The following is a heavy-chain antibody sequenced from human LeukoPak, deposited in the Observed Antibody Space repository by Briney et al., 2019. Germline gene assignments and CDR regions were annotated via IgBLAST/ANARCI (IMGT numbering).Heavy chain of an antibody. CDR3: ARFCSGGNCYSNSPDWYFDL. Sequence: SETLSLTCTVSGGSISSGAYYWSWIRQPTGKGLEWIGRIYTSGSTNYNPSLKSRVTISADTSKNQFSLKLSSVTAADTAVYYCARFCSGGNCYSNSPDWYFDLWGRGTLVTVSS. J-gene: IGHJ2*01. CDR1: GGSISSGAYY. V-gene: IGHV4-61*02. CDR2: IYTSGST. D-gene: IGHD2-15*01.